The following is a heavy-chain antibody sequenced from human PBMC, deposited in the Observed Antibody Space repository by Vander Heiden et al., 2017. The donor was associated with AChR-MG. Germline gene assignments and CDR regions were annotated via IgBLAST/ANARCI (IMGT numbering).Heavy chain of an antibody. CDR2: INHSGST. V-gene: IGHV4-34*01. CDR3: AITREITYYYGQDY. J-gene: IGHJ4*02. D-gene: IGHD3-10*01. CDR1: GGSFSGYY. Sequence: QVQLQQWGAGLLKPSETLSLTCAVYGGSFSGYYWSWIRQPPGKGLEWIGEINHSGSTNYNPSLKSRVTISVDTSKNQFSLKLSSVTAADTAVYYCAITREITYYYGQDYWGQGTLVTVSS.